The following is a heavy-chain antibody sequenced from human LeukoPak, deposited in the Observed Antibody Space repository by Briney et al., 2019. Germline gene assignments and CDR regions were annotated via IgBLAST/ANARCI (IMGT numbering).Heavy chain of an antibody. D-gene: IGHD2-2*01. J-gene: IGHJ4*02. CDR1: GYTFTGFY. V-gene: IGHV1-2*02. Sequence: ASVKVSCKTSGYTFTGFYIHWLRQAPGQGLEWMGWINPNSGGTNYAQKFQGLVTLSRDTSITTAYMEFSRATSDDTAVYYCARTRPPCTSCLLLDYWGQGTLVTVSS. CDR2: INPNSGGT. CDR3: ARTRPPCTSCLLLDY.